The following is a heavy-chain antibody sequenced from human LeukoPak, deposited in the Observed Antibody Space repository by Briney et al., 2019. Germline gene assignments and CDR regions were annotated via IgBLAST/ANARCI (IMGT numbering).Heavy chain of an antibody. CDR1: GFTFTSSA. J-gene: IGHJ5*02. V-gene: IGHV1-58*01. Sequence: SVKVSYKASGFTFTSSAVQWVRQARGQRLEWIGWIVVGSGNTNYAQKFQERVTITRDMSTSTAYMELSSLRSEDTAVYYCAAGQQLEEWAFDPWGQGTLVTVSS. CDR3: AAGQQLEEWAFDP. CDR2: IVVGSGNT. D-gene: IGHD6-13*01.